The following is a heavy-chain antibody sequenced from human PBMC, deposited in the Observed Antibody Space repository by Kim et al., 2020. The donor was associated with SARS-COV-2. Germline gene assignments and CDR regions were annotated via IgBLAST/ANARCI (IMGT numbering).Heavy chain of an antibody. V-gene: IGHV3-30*02. D-gene: IGHD3-10*01. CDR3: AKDPRPKTGNYGSGSYGGYFDY. Sequence: TISRDNSKNTLYLQMNSLRAEDTAVYYCAKDPRPKTGNYGSGSYGGYFDYWGQGTLVTVSS. J-gene: IGHJ4*02.